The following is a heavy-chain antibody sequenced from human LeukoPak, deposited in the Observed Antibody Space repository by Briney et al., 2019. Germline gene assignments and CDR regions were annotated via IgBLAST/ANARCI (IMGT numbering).Heavy chain of an antibody. CDR3: ARDTTYYYGSGSPRGPPNWFDP. J-gene: IGHJ5*02. Sequence: ASVKVSCKASGGTFSSYAISWVRQAPGQGLEWMGGIILIFGTANYAQKFQGRVTITADESTSTAYMELSSLRSEDTAVYYCARDTTYYYGSGSPRGPPNWFDPWGQGTLVTVSS. V-gene: IGHV1-69*13. D-gene: IGHD3-10*01. CDR1: GGTFSSYA. CDR2: IILIFGTA.